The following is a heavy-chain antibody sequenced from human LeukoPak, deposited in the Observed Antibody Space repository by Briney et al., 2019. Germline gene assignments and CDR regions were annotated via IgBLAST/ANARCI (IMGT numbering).Heavy chain of an antibody. CDR3: ARGSGGDSYYYYYYGMDV. CDR1: GGSISNYY. J-gene: IGHJ6*02. D-gene: IGHD3-10*01. Sequence: SETLSLTCTVSGGSISNYYWSWIRQPPGKGLEWIGYIYYSGSTNYNPSLESRVTISVGTSKNQFSLKLTSVTAADTAVYYCARGSGGDSYYYYYYGMDVWGQGTTVTVSS. V-gene: IGHV4-59*01. CDR2: IYYSGST.